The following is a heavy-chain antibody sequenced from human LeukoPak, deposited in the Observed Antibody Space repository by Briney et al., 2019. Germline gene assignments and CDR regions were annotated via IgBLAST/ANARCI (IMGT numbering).Heavy chain of an antibody. CDR3: ASVYDSSGYYPF. J-gene: IGHJ4*02. CDR2: INHSGST. V-gene: IGHV4-34*01. CDR1: GVSFSGYY. D-gene: IGHD3-22*01. Sequence: SETLSLTCAVYGVSFSGYYWSWIRQPPGKGLEWIGEINHSGSTNYNPSLKSRVTISVDTSKNQFSLKLSSVTAADTAVYYCASVYDSSGYYPFWGQGTLVTVSS.